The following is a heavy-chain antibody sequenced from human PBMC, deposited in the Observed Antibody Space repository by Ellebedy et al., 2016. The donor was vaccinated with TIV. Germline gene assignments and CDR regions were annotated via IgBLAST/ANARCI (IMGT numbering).Heavy chain of an antibody. Sequence: GESLKISCVASGFTFSNYNMNWVRQSPGKGLEWVSCIRSTGSDKYYAESVKGRFTISRANAQDTLFLQMNTLRAEDTAVYFCSRGWSTPDSWGQGTLVIVSS. J-gene: IGHJ4*02. V-gene: IGHV3-21*06. CDR2: IRSTGSDK. CDR3: SRGWSTPDS. D-gene: IGHD2-15*01. CDR1: GFTFSNYN.